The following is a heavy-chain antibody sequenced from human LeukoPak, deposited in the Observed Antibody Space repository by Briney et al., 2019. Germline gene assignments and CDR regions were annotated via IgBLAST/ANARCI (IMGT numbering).Heavy chain of an antibody. Sequence: ASVKVSCKASGYIFNTYGINWVRQAPGRGLEWMGRISTYSENTNYAQDFQGRVTLTTDTSTSTVYMELSSLRSEDTAVYYCARDREGTTVTHFDYWGQGTLVTVSS. J-gene: IGHJ4*02. V-gene: IGHV1-18*01. CDR3: ARDREGTTVTHFDY. CDR2: ISTYSENT. D-gene: IGHD4-17*01. CDR1: GYIFNTYG.